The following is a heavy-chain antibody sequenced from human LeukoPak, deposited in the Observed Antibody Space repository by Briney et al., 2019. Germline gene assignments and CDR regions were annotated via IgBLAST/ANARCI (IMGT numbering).Heavy chain of an antibody. CDR1: GFTFSSYG. CDR3: AIKPGIAAAGRTDV. D-gene: IGHD6-13*01. J-gene: IGHJ6*04. Sequence: SGGSLRLSCAASGFTFSSYGMHWVRQAPGKGLEWVAFIRYDGSNKYYADSVKGRFTISRDNSKNTLYLQMNSLRAEDTAVYYCAIKPGIAAAGRTDVWGKGTTVTVSS. V-gene: IGHV3-30*02. CDR2: IRYDGSNK.